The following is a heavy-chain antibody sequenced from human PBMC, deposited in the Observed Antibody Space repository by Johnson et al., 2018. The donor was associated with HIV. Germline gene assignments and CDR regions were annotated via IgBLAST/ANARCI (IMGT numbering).Heavy chain of an antibody. D-gene: IGHD2-15*01. V-gene: IGHV3-30*04. Sequence: QVQLVESGGGVVQPGRSLRLSCAASGFTFSSYAMHWVRQAPGKGLEWVAVISYDGSNKYYADSVKGRFTISRDNSKNTLFLQMNSLRPEDTAVYYCANRRGIGDGPTGSLDIWGQGTMVTVSS. J-gene: IGHJ3*02. CDR2: ISYDGSNK. CDR1: GFTFSSYA. CDR3: ANRRGIGDGPTGSLDI.